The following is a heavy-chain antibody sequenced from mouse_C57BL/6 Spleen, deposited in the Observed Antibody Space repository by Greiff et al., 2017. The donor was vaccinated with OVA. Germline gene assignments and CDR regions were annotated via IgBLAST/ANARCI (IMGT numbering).Heavy chain of an antibody. CDR1: GFTFSDYG. CDR3: ARDYYYGSSYDYFDY. D-gene: IGHD1-1*01. J-gene: IGHJ2*01. CDR2: ISSGSSTI. V-gene: IGHV5-17*01. Sequence: VQLKESGGGLVKPGGSLKLSCAASGFTFSDYGMHWVRQAPEKGLEWVAYISSGSSTIYYADTVKGRFTISRDNAKNTLFLQMTSLRSEDTAMYYCARDYYYGSSYDYFDYWGQGTTLTVSS.